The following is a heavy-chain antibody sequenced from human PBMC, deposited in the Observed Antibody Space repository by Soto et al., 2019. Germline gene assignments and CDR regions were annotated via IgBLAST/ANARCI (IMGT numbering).Heavy chain of an antibody. CDR2: ISYAGPTK. D-gene: IGHD2-21*02. V-gene: IGHV3-30*09. Sequence: QLVESGGGVAQPGGSLRLSCAASGFAFRRFALHWLRQAPGKGLGWVALISYAGPTKYYPDAGKGRFAISRDNSNNPRYLEMNSLTPEDTAFYYCVRDPGGDCGDGYCDLWGHGTLVTVSS. CDR3: VRDPGGDCGDGYCDL. CDR1: GFAFRRFA. J-gene: IGHJ2*01.